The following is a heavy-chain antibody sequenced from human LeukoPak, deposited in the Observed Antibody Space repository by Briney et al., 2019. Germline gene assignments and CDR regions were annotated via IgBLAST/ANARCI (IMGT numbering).Heavy chain of an antibody. CDR2: ISTSGTTM. Sequence: GGSLRLSRAASGFTFSDHYMSWIRLAPGKGLEWVSSISTSGTTMYYADSVKGRFTISRDNAKNSLYLQMNSLRAEDTAVYYCARSGHCISTSCYSIWRRSLYGMDGWGQGTTVTVSS. V-gene: IGHV3-11*01. CDR1: GFTFSDHY. CDR3: ARSGHCISTSCYSIWRRSLYGMDG. D-gene: IGHD2-2*02. J-gene: IGHJ6*02.